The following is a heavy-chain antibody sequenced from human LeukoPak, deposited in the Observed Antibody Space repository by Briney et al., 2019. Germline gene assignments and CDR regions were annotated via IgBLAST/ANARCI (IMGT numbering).Heavy chain of an antibody. Sequence: PSETLSLTCTVSGDSINSYYWSWIRQPPGKGLEWIGYIYYSGSTNYNPSLKSRVTISVDTSKNQFSLKLSSVTAADTAVYYCARGWVWPDVWGQGTTVTVSS. J-gene: IGHJ6*02. CDR2: IYYSGST. CDR3: ARGWVWPDV. CDR1: GDSINSYY. D-gene: IGHD6-13*01. V-gene: IGHV4-59*12.